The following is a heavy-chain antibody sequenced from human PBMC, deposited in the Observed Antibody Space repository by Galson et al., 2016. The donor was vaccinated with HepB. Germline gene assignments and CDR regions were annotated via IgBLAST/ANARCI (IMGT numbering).Heavy chain of an antibody. J-gene: IGHJ6*02. CDR1: AFNFNNYD. CDR2: ISSDGTHQ. CDR3: AKAATPVFYYHGMDV. Sequence: SLRLSCAASAFNFNNYDIHWVRQAPGKGPEWVTIISSDGTHQDYVDSVKGRFTISRDDSTNTVSLQMNSLRLEDTAMYYCAKAATPVFYYHGMDVWGQGTTVTVSS. V-gene: IGHV3-30*18.